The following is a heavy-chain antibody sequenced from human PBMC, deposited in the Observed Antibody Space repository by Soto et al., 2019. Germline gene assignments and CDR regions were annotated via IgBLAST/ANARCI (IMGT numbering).Heavy chain of an antibody. Sequence: SETLSLTCTVSGGSISSGGYYWSWIRQHPGKGLEWIGYIYYSGSTYYNPSLKSRVTISVDTSKNQFSLKLSSVTAADTAVYYCARARGSTVVPAAQVLDYWGQGTLVTVSS. CDR3: ARARGSTVVPAAQVLDY. V-gene: IGHV4-31*03. J-gene: IGHJ4*02. D-gene: IGHD2-2*01. CDR2: IYYSGST. CDR1: GGSISSGGYY.